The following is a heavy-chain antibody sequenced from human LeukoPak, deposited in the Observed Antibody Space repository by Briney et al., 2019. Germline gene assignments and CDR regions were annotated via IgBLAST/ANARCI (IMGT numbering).Heavy chain of an antibody. Sequence: GGSLRLSCAASGFTFSDHYMNWARQAPGKGLEWVASINHNGNVNYYVDSVKGRFTISRDNAKNSLYLQMSNLRAEDTAVYFCARGGGLDVWGQGATVTVSS. CDR1: GFTFSDHY. CDR3: ARGGGLDV. J-gene: IGHJ6*02. CDR2: INHNGNVN. V-gene: IGHV3-7*03. D-gene: IGHD3-16*01.